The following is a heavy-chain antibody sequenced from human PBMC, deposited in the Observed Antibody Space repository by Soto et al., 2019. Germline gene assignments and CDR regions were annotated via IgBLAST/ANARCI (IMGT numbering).Heavy chain of an antibody. V-gene: IGHV4-59*01. CDR3: ARGRITMVRGTSYYYYYGMDA. CDR2: IYYSGST. D-gene: IGHD3-10*01. J-gene: IGHJ6*02. Sequence: SETLSLTCTVSGGSISSYYWSWIRQPPGKGLEWIGYIYYSGSTNYNPSLKSRVTISVDTSKNQFSLKLSSVTAADTAVYYCARGRITMVRGTSYYYYYGMDAWGQGTTVTVSS. CDR1: GGSISSYY.